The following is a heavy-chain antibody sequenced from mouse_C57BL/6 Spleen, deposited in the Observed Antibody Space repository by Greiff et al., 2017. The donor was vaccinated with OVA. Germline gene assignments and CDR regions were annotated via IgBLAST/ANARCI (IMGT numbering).Heavy chain of an antibody. D-gene: IGHD1-1*01. V-gene: IGHV1-69*01. CDR2: IDPSDSYT. CDR1: GYTFTSYW. CDR3: AREGGSSYGNAMDY. J-gene: IGHJ4*01. Sequence: QVQLQQPGAELVMPGASVKLSCKASGYTFTSYWMHWVKQRPGQGLEWIGEIDPSDSYTNYNQKFKGKSTLTVDKSSSTAYMQLSSLTSEDSAVYYCAREGGSSYGNAMDYWGQGTSVTVSS.